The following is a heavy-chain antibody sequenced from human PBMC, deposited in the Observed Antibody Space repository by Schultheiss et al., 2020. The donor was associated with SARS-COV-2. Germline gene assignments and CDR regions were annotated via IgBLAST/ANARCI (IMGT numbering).Heavy chain of an antibody. CDR2: IFYSGST. D-gene: IGHD3-16*01. CDR1: GGSISSGYYY. V-gene: IGHV4-31*03. Sequence: SETLSLTCSVSGGSISSGYYYWSWIRQHPGKGLEWIGNIFYSGSTYYNPSLRSRVSISVDTSKNQFSLKLSSVTAADTAVYYCARGLGGHLDDWGQGTLVTVSS. CDR3: ARGLGGHLDD. J-gene: IGHJ4*02.